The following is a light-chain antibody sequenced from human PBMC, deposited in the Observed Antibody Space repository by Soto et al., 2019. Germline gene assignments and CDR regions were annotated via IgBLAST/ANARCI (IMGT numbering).Light chain of an antibody. J-gene: IGLJ2*01. CDR1: SSDIGTYIY. V-gene: IGLV2-14*01. CDR2: EVG. Sequence: QSALTQPASVSGSPGQSITISCTGTSSDIGTYIYVSWYLQHPGKAPKLLIYEVGNRPSGVSNRFSGSKSGNTASLTISGLQAEDEADYYCRSYTSSNSVVFGGGTQLTVL. CDR3: RSYTSSNSVV.